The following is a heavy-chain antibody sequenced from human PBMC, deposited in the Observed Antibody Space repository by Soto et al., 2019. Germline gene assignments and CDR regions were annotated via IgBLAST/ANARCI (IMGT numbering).Heavy chain of an antibody. CDR3: ATRYSSGSYYFDY. CDR2: IYYSGST. D-gene: IGHD3-22*01. Sequence: SETLSLTCTVSGGSIISGDYYWSWIRQPPGKGLEWIGYIYYSGSTYYNPSLKSRVTISVDRSKNQFSLKLSSVTAADTAVYYCATRYSSGSYYFDYWGQGTLVTVSS. CDR1: GGSIISGDYY. J-gene: IGHJ4*02. V-gene: IGHV4-30-4*01.